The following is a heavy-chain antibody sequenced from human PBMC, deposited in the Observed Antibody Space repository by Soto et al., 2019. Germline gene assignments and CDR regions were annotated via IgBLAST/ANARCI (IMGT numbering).Heavy chain of an antibody. D-gene: IGHD2-15*01. V-gene: IGHV3-33*01. CDR1: AFTFSSYA. J-gene: IGHJ4*02. CDR3: AREWQGVEAFDY. CDR2: IWYDENNK. Sequence: QVQLVESGGGVVQPGMSLRLSCAASAFTFSSYAMHWVRQAPGKGLEWVAGIWYDENNKYYADSVKGRFTISRDNSKNTLYLKLNSLRVEDTAVYYCAREWQGVEAFDYWCQGTLVTVSS.